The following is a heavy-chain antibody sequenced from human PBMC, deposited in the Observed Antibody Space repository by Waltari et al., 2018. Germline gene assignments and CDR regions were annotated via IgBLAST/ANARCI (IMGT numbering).Heavy chain of an antibody. J-gene: IGHJ5*02. CDR2: INHSGRT. V-gene: IGHV4-34*01. CDR3: ARDRCGGDCYSGWFDP. D-gene: IGHD2-21*01. CDR1: GGSFSGYY. Sequence: QVQLQQWGAGLLKPSETLSLTCAVYGGSFSGYYWSWLRQPPGKGLEWIGEINHSGRTNYTPSLKSRVTISVDTSKNQFSLKLSSVTAADTAVYYCARDRCGGDCYSGWFDPWGQGTLVTVSS.